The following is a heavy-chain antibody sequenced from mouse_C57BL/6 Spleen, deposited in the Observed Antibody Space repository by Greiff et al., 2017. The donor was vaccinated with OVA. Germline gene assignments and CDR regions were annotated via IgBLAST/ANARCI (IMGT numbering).Heavy chain of an antibody. D-gene: IGHD3-1*01. V-gene: IGHV3-6*01. J-gene: IGHJ4*01. Sequence: EVQLQQSGPGLVKPSQSLSLTCSVTGYSITSGYYWNWLRQFPGNKLEWMGYISYDGSNNYNPSLKNRISITRDTSKNQLFLKLNSVTTEDTATYYCARDQGYPYYAMDYWGQGTSVTVSS. CDR1: GYSITSGYY. CDR3: ARDQGYPYYAMDY. CDR2: ISYDGSN.